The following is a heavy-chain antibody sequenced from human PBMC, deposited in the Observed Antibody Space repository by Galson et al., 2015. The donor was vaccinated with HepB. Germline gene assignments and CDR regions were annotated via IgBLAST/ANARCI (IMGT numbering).Heavy chain of an antibody. D-gene: IGHD6-13*01. CDR1: GFTFNTYW. CDR3: ARGQIAAAL. J-gene: IGHJ4*02. V-gene: IGHV3-7*03. CDR2: IKEDGSVK. Sequence: SLRLSCAASGFTFNTYWMSWVRQAPGQGLEWVANIKEDGSVKYYVDSVKGRLTISRDNAKNSVFLQMNSQRVEDTAVYYCARGQIAAALWGQGTLVTVSS.